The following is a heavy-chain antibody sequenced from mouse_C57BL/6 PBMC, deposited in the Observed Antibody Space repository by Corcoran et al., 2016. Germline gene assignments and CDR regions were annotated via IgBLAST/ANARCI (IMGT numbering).Heavy chain of an antibody. CDR1: GYTFTTYG. D-gene: IGHD1-1*01. CDR3: ASPITTVVAVDC. Sequence: QIQLVQSGPELKKPGETVKISCKASGYTFTTYGMRWVKQAPGKGLKWMGWINTYSGVPTYADDFKGRFAFSLETSASTAYLQINNLKNEDTATYFCASPITTVVAVDCWGQGTTLTVSS. CDR2: INTYSGVP. J-gene: IGHJ2*01. V-gene: IGHV9-3*01.